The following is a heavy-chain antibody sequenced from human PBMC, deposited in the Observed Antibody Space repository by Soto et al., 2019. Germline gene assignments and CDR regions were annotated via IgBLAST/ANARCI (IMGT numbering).Heavy chain of an antibody. CDR3: ARGYYYGSGSSRVGP. D-gene: IGHD3-10*01. CDR2: INSDGSST. J-gene: IGHJ5*02. Sequence: GGSLSLSYAASGVTFSSFWMHLVRPAPGKGRGWVSRINSDGSSTSYAVSVEGRFTISSDNAKNTLYLQMNSLRAEDTAVYYCARGYYYGSGSSRVGPWGQGTLVTVSS. CDR1: GVTFSSFW. V-gene: IGHV3-74*01.